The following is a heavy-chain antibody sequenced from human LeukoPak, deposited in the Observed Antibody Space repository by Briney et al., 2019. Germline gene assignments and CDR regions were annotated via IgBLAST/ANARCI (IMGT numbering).Heavy chain of an antibody. V-gene: IGHV3-9*01. CDR3: AKDIVVVPAAIGDYYYMDV. CDR2: ISWNSGSI. J-gene: IGHJ6*03. D-gene: IGHD2-2*02. CDR1: GFTFDDYA. Sequence: GGSLRLSCAASGFTFDDYAMHWVRQAPGKGLEWVSGISWNSGSIGYADSVKGRFTISRDNAKNSLYLQMNSLRAEDTALYYCAKDIVVVPAAIGDYYYMDVWGKGTTVTVSS.